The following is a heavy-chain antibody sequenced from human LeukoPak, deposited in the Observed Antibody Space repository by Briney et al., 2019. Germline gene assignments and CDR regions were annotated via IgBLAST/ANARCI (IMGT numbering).Heavy chain of an antibody. CDR2: ISAYNKR. V-gene: IGHV1-18*01. CDR1: GYTFTSYG. D-gene: IGHD4-17*01. Sequence: ASVMVSCKASGYTFTSYGINWVRQAPGQGLEWMGWISAYNKRNYAQKFQGRVTMTTDTSTSTAYMELRNLRSDDTAVYYCARVSAPPDYGDYVSENWFDPWGQGTLVTVSS. CDR3: ARVSAPPDYGDYVSENWFDP. J-gene: IGHJ5*02.